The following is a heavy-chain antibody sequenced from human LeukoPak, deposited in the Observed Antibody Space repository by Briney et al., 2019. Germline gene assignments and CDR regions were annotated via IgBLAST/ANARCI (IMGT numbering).Heavy chain of an antibody. J-gene: IGHJ5*02. Sequence: RASVKVSCKASGYTFTSYDINWVRQATGQGLEWMGWMNPNSGNTGYAQKFQGRVTITRNTSISTAYMELSSLRSDDTAVYYCARAWGIVLVPAAHFDPWGQGTLVTVSS. CDR2: MNPNSGNT. CDR1: GYTFTSYD. V-gene: IGHV1-8*03. CDR3: ARAWGIVLVPAAHFDP. D-gene: IGHD2-2*01.